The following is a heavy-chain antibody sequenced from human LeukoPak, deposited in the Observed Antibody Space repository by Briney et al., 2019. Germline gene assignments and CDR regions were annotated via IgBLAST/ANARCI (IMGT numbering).Heavy chain of an antibody. CDR2: IKQDGSEK. Sequence: PGGSLRLSCAASGFTFSSYWMSWVRQAPGKGLEWVANIKQDGSEKYYVDSVKGRFTISRDNAKNSLYLQMNSLRAEDTAVYYCARELIMDYSKNGGPFGYWGQGTLVTVSS. CDR1: GFTFSSYW. J-gene: IGHJ4*02. D-gene: IGHD4-11*01. V-gene: IGHV3-7*01. CDR3: ARELIMDYSKNGGPFGY.